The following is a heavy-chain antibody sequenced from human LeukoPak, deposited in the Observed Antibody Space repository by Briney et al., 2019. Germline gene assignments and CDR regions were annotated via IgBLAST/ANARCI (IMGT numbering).Heavy chain of an antibody. CDR3: ARGPYASLTYYDYVWGSYRSAYLDY. D-gene: IGHD3-16*02. J-gene: IGHJ3*01. CDR1: GYTFTSYD. Sequence: ASVKVSCKASGYTFTSYDINWVRQATGQGLEWMGWMNPNSGNTVYAQKFQGRVTMTRNTSISTAYMELSSLRSEDTAVYYCARGPYASLTYYDYVWGSYRSAYLDYWGQGTMVTVSS. CDR2: MNPNSGNT. V-gene: IGHV1-8*01.